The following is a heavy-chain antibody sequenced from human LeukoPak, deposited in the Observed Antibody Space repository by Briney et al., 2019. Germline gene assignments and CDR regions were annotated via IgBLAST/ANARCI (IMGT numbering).Heavy chain of an antibody. CDR1: GYAFTSYD. J-gene: IGHJ6*02. V-gene: IGHV1-8*01. CDR2: MNPNSGTT. Sequence: ASVQVSCQASGYAFTSYDTNCVRHATGQGLEWMGWMNPNSGTTSHAQTFQGRVTMTRNTSISTACMELSSLRSEDTAVYYCARELHGYYYGMGGWVQGATVSVSS. D-gene: IGHD1-26*01. CDR3: ARELHGYYYGMGG.